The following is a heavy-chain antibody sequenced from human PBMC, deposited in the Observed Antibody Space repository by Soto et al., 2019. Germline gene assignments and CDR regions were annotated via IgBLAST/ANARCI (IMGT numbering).Heavy chain of an antibody. D-gene: IGHD2-15*01. Sequence: QLQLQESGPGLVKPSETLSLTCTVSGGSISSSSYYWGWLRQPPGKGLEWIGSIYYSDSTYYNPSLQSRITISVDTSNNHFSMKMSSVAAADTAVYYCARHGRGSGGSCSNFCIHYDAFDIWGQGTMVTVSS. J-gene: IGHJ3*02. V-gene: IGHV4-39*01. CDR1: GGSISSSSYY. CDR2: IYYSDST. CDR3: ARHGRGSGGSCSNFCIHYDAFDI.